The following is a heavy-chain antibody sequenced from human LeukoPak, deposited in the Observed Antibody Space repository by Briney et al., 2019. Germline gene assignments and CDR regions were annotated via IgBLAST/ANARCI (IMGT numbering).Heavy chain of an antibody. CDR1: GGSFSGYY. V-gene: IGHV4-34*01. D-gene: IGHD6-19*01. CDR3: ARLVAGTAEYFQH. J-gene: IGHJ1*01. Sequence: SETLSLTCAVYGGSFSGYYWSWIRQPPGKGLEWIGEINHSGSTNYNPSLKSRVTISVDTSKNQFSLKLSSVTAADTAVYYCARLVAGTAEYFQHWGQGTLVTVSS. CDR2: INHSGST.